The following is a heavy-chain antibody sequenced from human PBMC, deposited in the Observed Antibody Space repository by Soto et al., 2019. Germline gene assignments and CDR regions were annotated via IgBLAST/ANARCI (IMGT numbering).Heavy chain of an antibody. Sequence: EVQLLESGGGLVQPGGSLRLSCGVSGFTFNDFEMNWVRQAPGKGPEWLAYIDGSGATKKYADSVGGRSTISRDNPNNSLFLQISSLRASDTAIYYCARGFGRFNSCCQGTVVSVSS. CDR3: ARGFGRFNS. J-gene: IGHJ4*02. V-gene: IGHV3-48*03. CDR1: GFTFNDFE. CDR2: IDGSGATK. D-gene: IGHD3-16*01.